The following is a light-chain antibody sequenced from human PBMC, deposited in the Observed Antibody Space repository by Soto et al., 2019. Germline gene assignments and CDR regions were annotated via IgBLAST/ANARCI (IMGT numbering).Light chain of an antibody. CDR2: DVS. V-gene: IGLV2-14*01. J-gene: IGLJ1*01. Sequence: QSVLTQPASVSGSPGQSITISCTGTSSDVGGYNYVSWYQQHPGKAPKLMIYDVSNRPSGVPNRFSGSKSGNTASLTISGLQAEDEADYYCSSYTSSSTVYVFGTGTKVTV. CDR1: SSDVGGYNY. CDR3: SSYTSSSTVYV.